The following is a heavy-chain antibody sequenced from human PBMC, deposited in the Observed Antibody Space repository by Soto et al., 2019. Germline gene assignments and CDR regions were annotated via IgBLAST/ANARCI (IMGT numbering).Heavy chain of an antibody. J-gene: IGHJ3*02. CDR3: PRGGRSDYYDSSGYPENNDAFDI. D-gene: IGHD3-22*01. CDR2: ISAYNCNT. CDR1: GYTFTSYG. V-gene: IGHV1-18*01. Sequence: GASVKVSGKASGYTFTSYGISWVRQAPGQELEWMEWISAYNCNTSYAQKLEGRVTMTTDTSTSTADMERRSLRSADSAVYYCPRGGRSDYYDSSGYPENNDAFDIWGQGTMVTVSS.